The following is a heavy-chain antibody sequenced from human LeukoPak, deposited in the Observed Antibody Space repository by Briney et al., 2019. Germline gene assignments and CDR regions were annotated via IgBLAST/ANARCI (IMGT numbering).Heavy chain of an antibody. CDR2: ISGSGGST. CDR1: GFTFSSYA. Sequence: GGSLRLSCAASGFTFSSYAMSWVRQAPGKGLEWVSAISGSGGSTYYADSVKGRFTISRDNSKNTLYLQMNSLRAENTAVYYCAIKLVASRPFDYWGQGTLVTVSS. CDR3: AIKLVASRPFDY. D-gene: IGHD6-13*01. V-gene: IGHV3-23*01. J-gene: IGHJ4*02.